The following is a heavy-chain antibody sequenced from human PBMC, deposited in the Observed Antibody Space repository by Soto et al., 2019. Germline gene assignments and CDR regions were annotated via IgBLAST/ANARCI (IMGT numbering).Heavy chain of an antibody. J-gene: IGHJ6*02. CDR1: GGSISSSSYY. CDR3: ASLRDYYGMDV. Sequence: PSETLSLTCTVSGGSISSSSYYWGWIRQPPGKGLEWIGSIYYSGSTYYNPSLKSRVTISVDTSKNQFSLKLSSVIAADTAVYYCASLRDYYGMDVWGQGTTVTVSS. CDR2: IYYSGST. D-gene: IGHD3-16*01. V-gene: IGHV4-39*01.